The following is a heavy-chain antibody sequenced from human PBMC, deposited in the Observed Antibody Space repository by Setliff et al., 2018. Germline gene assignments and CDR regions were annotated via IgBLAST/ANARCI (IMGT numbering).Heavy chain of an antibody. V-gene: IGHV4-39*01. CDR2: IYYSGST. Sequence: PSETLSLTCTVSGGSISSSSYYWGWIRQPPGKGLEWIGSIYYSGSTYYNPSLKSRVTISVDTSKNQFSLKLSSVTAADTAVYYCARRPSGGWFLSWFDPWGQGTLVTVSS. J-gene: IGHJ5*02. CDR3: ARRPSGGWFLSWFDP. D-gene: IGHD6-19*01. CDR1: GGSISSSSYY.